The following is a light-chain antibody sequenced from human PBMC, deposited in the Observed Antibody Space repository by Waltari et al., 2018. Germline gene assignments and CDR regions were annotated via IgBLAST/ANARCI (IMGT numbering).Light chain of an antibody. CDR1: SSYIATNH. Sequence: QSALTQPPSVSAAPGQRVPIPCPGGSSYIATNHVSWYRQLPGTAPKLLIHENTERPSGIPGRFSASKSGTSATLDITGVQAGDEADYYCGTWDSSLSGAVFGGGTHLTVL. CDR3: GTWDSSLSGAV. CDR2: ENT. J-gene: IGLJ7*01. V-gene: IGLV1-51*02.